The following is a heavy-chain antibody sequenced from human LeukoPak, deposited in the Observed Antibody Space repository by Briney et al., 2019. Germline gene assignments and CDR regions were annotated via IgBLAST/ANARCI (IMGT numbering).Heavy chain of an antibody. J-gene: IGHJ5*02. D-gene: IGHD3-9*01. CDR3: ARGLRYFDWLLSAPWFDP. V-gene: IGHV4-30-4*01. Sequence: PSETLSLTCTVSGGSISSGDYYWRWIRQPPGKGLEWIGYIYYSESTYYNPSLKSRFALSLDPSKNQFSLKLSSVTAADTAVYYCARGLRYFDWLLSAPWFDPWGQGTLVTVSS. CDR1: GGSISSGDYY. CDR2: IYYSEST.